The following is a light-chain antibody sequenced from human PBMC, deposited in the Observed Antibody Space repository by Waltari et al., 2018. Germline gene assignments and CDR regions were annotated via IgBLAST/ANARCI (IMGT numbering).Light chain of an antibody. J-gene: IGLJ2*01. CDR2: SNN. CDR3: AAWDDSLNGVV. V-gene: IGLV1-44*01. Sequence: QSVLTPPPSASGTRGQRVTISCSGSRSPIERNTQNRYQKLPGTAPKLLIYSNNQRPSGVSDRFSGSKSGTSASLAISGLQSEDEADYYCAAWDDSLNGVVFGGGTKLTVL. CDR1: RSPIERNT.